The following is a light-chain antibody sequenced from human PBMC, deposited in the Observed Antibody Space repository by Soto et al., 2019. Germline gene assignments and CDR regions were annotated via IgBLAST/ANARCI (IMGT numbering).Light chain of an antibody. CDR3: QQSYSIPWT. J-gene: IGKJ1*01. CDR1: QTISNY. V-gene: IGKV1-39*01. Sequence: IQMTQSPSTLSASVGDRVTITCRASQTISNYLNWFQQKPGKPPRLLIYVASNLQSGVPSRFTGSGSGRDFTLTISSLQPEDFATYYCQQSYSIPWTFGQGTKVDIK. CDR2: VAS.